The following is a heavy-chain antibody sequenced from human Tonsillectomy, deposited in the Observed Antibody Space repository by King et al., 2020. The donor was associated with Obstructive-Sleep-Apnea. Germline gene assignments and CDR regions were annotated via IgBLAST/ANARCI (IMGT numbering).Heavy chain of an antibody. D-gene: IGHD3-22*01. CDR1: GFTFRSYG. CDR2: ISYDGSYK. Sequence: VQLVESGGDVVQPGRSLRLSCAASGFTFRSYGMHWVRQAPGKGLEWVAVISYDGSYKYYADTVKGRFTISRDNPNNTLYLQMNSLRAEDTAVYYCAKALHNYYDSSVLLDWGQGTLVTVSS. J-gene: IGHJ4*02. CDR3: AKALHNYYDSSVLLD. V-gene: IGHV3-30*18.